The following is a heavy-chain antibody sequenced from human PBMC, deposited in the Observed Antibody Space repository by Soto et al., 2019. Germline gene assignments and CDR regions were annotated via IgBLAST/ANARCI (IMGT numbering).Heavy chain of an antibody. D-gene: IGHD6-19*01. CDR1: GGSVNSYA. CDR2: ISAYNGNT. J-gene: IGHJ5*02. Sequence: ASVKVSCKASGGSVNSYAISWVRQAPGQGLEWMGWISAYNGNTNYAQKLQGRVTMTTDTSTSTAYMELRSLRSDDTAVYYCARGAVAGSGGWFDPWGQGTLVTVSS. V-gene: IGHV1-18*01. CDR3: ARGAVAGSGGWFDP.